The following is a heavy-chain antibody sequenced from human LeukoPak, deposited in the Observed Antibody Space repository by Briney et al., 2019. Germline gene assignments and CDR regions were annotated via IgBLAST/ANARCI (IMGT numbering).Heavy chain of an antibody. J-gene: IGHJ4*02. Sequence: ASVKVSCKASGYTFTSYGISWVRQAPGQGLEWMGWINTNTGNPTYAQGFTGRFVFSLDTSVSTAYLQISSLKAEDTAVYYCARGRSSGWYVSEYWGQGTLVTVSS. CDR3: ARGRSSGWYVSEY. CDR2: INTNTGNP. V-gene: IGHV7-4-1*02. CDR1: GYTFTSYG. D-gene: IGHD6-19*01.